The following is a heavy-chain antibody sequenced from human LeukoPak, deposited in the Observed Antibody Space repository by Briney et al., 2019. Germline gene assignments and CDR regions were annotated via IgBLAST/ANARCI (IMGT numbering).Heavy chain of an antibody. CDR3: AAQCNDDFCYKRDYMDV. Sequence: APVKVSCKTSKNMFTGYFMHWVRQAPGQGLEWMGWINPNSGGTLFARRFQGRVTMTRDTSIGATYMELSRLTSDDTALYYCAAQCNDDFCYKRDYMDVWGKGTMVIVSS. D-gene: IGHD2-2*02. CDR1: KNMFTGYF. J-gene: IGHJ6*03. CDR2: INPNSGGT. V-gene: IGHV1-2*02.